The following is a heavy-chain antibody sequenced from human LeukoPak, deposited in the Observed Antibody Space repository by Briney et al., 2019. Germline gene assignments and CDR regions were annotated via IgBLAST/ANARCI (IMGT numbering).Heavy chain of an antibody. CDR1: GYTFTSYA. Sequence: ASVKVSCKASGYTFTSYAMHWVRQAPGQRFEWMGWINAGNGNTKYSQKFQGRVTITRDTSASTAYMELSSLRSEDTAVYYCARGVYHYYGSGRVAFDIWGQGTMVTVSS. CDR3: ARGVYHYYGSGRVAFDI. D-gene: IGHD3-10*01. V-gene: IGHV1-3*01. J-gene: IGHJ3*02. CDR2: INAGNGNT.